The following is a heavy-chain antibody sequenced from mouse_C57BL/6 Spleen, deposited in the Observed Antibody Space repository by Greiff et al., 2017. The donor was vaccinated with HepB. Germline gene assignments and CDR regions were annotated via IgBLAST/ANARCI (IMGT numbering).Heavy chain of an antibody. V-gene: IGHV1-15*01. Sequence: QVQLQQSGAELVRPGASVTLSCKASGYTFTDYEMHWVKQTPVHGLEWIGAIDPETGGTAYNQKFKGKAILTADKSSSTAYMELRSLTSEYSAVYYCTNYYGSMYYFDYWGQGTSLTVSS. D-gene: IGHD1-1*01. J-gene: IGHJ2*02. CDR2: IDPETGGT. CDR1: GYTFTDYE. CDR3: TNYYGSMYYFDY.